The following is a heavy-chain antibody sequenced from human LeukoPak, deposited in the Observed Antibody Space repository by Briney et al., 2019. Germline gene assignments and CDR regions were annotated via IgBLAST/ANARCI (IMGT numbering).Heavy chain of an antibody. CDR1: GGTFSSYA. CDR3: ARDGLSATVSSYNWFDP. D-gene: IGHD4-11*01. CDR2: IIPIFGTA. V-gene: IGHV1-69*01. J-gene: IGHJ5*02. Sequence: SVKVSCKASGGTFSSYAISWVRQAPGQGLEWMGGIIPIFGTANYAQEFQGRVTITADESTSTAYMELSSLRSEDTAVYYCARDGLSATVSSYNWFDPWGQGTLVTVSS.